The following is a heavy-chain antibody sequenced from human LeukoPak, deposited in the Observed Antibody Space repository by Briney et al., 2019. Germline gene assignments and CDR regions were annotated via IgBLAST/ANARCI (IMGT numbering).Heavy chain of an antibody. V-gene: IGHV3-48*03. Sequence: PGGSLRLSCAASGFTFSSYEMNWVRQAPGKGLEWVSYISSSGSTIYYADSVKGRFTISRDNSKITLYLQMNSLRAEDTAVYYCAKYTGITGTKEYYFDYWGQGTLVTVSS. CDR1: GFTFSSYE. J-gene: IGHJ4*02. CDR2: ISSSGSTI. CDR3: AKYTGITGTKEYYFDY. D-gene: IGHD1/OR15-1a*01.